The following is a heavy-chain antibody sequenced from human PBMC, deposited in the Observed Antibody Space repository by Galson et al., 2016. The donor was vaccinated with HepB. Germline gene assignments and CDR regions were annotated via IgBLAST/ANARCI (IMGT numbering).Heavy chain of an antibody. CDR1: GFTFGRYA. D-gene: IGHD6-19*01. J-gene: IGHJ4*02. CDR3: ARFTQEWLDRVYYFDY. V-gene: IGHV3-23*01. Sequence: SLRLSCAASGFTFGRYAMSWVRPAPGKGLEWVSAISGDGGSTYYAGSVQGRFTSSRDRSTNTMYLQMNSLRTDDTAVYYCARFTQEWLDRVYYFDYWGQGTLATVSS. CDR2: ISGDGGST.